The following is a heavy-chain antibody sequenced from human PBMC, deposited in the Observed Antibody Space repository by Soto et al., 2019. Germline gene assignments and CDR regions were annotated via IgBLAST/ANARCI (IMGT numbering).Heavy chain of an antibody. CDR2: IYYSGST. D-gene: IGHD6-13*01. Sequence: QVQLQESGPGLVKPSQTLSLTCTVSGGSISSGGYYWSWIRQHPGKGLEWIGYIYYSGSTYYNPSLKSRVTLSXXTXKXXFSLKLSSVTAADTAVYYCARVAAGTTRYYYGMDVWGQGTTVTVSS. J-gene: IGHJ6*02. CDR1: GGSISSGGYY. CDR3: ARVAAGTTRYYYGMDV. V-gene: IGHV4-31*03.